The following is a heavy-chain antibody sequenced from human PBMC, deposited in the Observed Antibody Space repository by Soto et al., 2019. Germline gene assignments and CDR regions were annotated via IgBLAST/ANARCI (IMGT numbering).Heavy chain of an antibody. J-gene: IGHJ4*02. V-gene: IGHV3-74*01. CDR2: ISGDGVTT. D-gene: IGHD3-9*01. CDR1: GFPFSSNW. Sequence: EVQLVESGGDLVQRGGPWGLSCEPSGFPFSSNWRHWVPNPPGKGRDWVARISGDGVTTYYADSVTGRFTVSRDNAKNTLSLQISGLRAEDTAVYYCAREYYGLLTGYYTDYWGQGTLVSVSS. CDR3: AREYYGLLTGYYTDY.